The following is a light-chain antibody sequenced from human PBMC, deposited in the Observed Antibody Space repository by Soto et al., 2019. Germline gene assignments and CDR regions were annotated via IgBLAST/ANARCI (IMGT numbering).Light chain of an antibody. J-gene: IGLJ1*01. Sequence: QSALTQPPSVAGSHGQSVTISCTGTSSDVGSYNRVSWYQQPPGTAPKLMIYEVSNRPSGVPDRFSGSKSGNTASLTISGHQAEEEADYYCSLYTSNFTYVFGTGTKLTVL. V-gene: IGLV2-18*01. CDR2: EVS. CDR1: SSDVGSYNR. CDR3: SLYTSNFTYV.